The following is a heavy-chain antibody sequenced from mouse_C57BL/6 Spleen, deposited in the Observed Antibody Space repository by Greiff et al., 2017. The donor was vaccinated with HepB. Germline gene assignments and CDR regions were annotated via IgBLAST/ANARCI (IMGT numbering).Heavy chain of an antibody. V-gene: IGHV1-82*01. D-gene: IGHD2-4*01. CDR2: IYPGDGDT. J-gene: IGHJ2*01. CDR1: GYAFSSSW. Sequence: VQLQQSGPELVKPGASVKISCKASGYAFSSSWMNWVKQRPGKGLEWIGRIYPGDGDTNYNGKFKGKATLTADKSSSTAYMQLNSLTSEDSAVYFCARGTYDYDGENYWGQGTTLTVSS. CDR3: ARGTYDYDGENY.